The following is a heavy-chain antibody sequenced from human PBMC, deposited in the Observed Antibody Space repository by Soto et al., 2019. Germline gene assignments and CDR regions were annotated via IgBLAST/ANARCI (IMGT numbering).Heavy chain of an antibody. D-gene: IGHD3-10*01. CDR2: INHSGST. J-gene: IGHJ4*02. Sequence: SETLSLTCAVYGGSFSGYYWSWIRQPPGKGLEWIGEINHSGSTNYNPFLKSRVTISVDTSKNQFSLKLSSVTAADTAVYYCARGRITFDYWGQGTLVTVSS. CDR3: ARGRITFDY. V-gene: IGHV4-34*01. CDR1: GGSFSGYY.